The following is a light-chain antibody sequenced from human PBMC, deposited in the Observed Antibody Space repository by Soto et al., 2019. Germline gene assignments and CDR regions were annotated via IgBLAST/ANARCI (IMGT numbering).Light chain of an antibody. J-gene: IGKJ1*01. CDR2: QIS. Sequence: DIVMTQTPLSSPVTLGQPASISCRSSQRLVHSDGNTYLNWLQQRPGQPPRLLIYQISNRFYGVPDRFSGSGAGTDFTLKISRVEAEDVGIYYFMQATQFRTFGQGTRVEIK. CDR3: MQATQFRT. V-gene: IGKV2-24*01. CDR1: QRLVHSDGNTY.